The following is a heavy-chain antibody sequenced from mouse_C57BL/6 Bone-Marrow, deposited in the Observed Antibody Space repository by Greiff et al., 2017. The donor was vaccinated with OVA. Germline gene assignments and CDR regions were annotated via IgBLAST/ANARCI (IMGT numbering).Heavy chain of an antibody. CDR2: IYPSDSET. J-gene: IGHJ4*01. V-gene: IGHV1-61*01. CDR1: GYTFTSYW. CDR3: ELYYYAMDY. Sequence: QVQLQQPGAELVRPGSSVKLSCKASGYTFTSYWKDWVKQRPGQGLEWIGNIYPSDSETHYNQKFKDKATLTVDKSSSTAYMQLSSLTSEDSAVYYCELYYYAMDYWGQGTSVTVSS.